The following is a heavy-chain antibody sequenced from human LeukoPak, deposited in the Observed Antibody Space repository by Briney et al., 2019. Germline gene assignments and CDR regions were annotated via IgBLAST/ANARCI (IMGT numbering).Heavy chain of an antibody. CDR3: TRVTTNGYFEY. V-gene: IGHV3-7*04. CDR1: GFTFSSFW. Sequence: GGSLRLSCAASGFTFSSFWMAWVRQAPGKGLEWVASIKFDESERHHVDSVKGRFTISRDNAKNSLYLQMISLRAEDTAVYFCTRVTTNGYFEYWGQGTLVTVSS. CDR2: IKFDESER. J-gene: IGHJ4*02. D-gene: IGHD1/OR15-1a*01.